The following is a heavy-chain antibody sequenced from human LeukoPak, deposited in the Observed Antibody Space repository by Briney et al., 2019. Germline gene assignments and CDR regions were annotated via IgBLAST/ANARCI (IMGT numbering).Heavy chain of an antibody. D-gene: IGHD4-11*01. CDR1: GLILSSYG. V-gene: IGHV3-33*01. Sequence: GTSLRLSCAASGLILSSYGIHWVRQAPGKGVEWVAVIWYDGTNIYYGDSVKGRFSISRDNSKNTVYLQMDSLRAEDTAVYYCARDAGGAFGNYVNYFDYWGQGTLVTVSS. J-gene: IGHJ4*02. CDR3: ARDAGGAFGNYVNYFDY. CDR2: IWYDGTNI.